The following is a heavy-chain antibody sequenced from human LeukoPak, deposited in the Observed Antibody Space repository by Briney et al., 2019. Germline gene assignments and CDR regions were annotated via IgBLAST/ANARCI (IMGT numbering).Heavy chain of an antibody. CDR2: IWYDGSNK. CDR1: GFTFSSYG. Sequence: PGRSLRLSCAASGFTFSSYGMHWVRQAPGKGLEWVAVIWYDGSNKYYADSVKGRFTISRDSSKNTTYLQMNSLRAEDTAVYYCARDALLRHCGGDCYPDYWGQGTLVTVSS. J-gene: IGHJ4*02. D-gene: IGHD2-21*02. V-gene: IGHV3-33*01. CDR3: ARDALLRHCGGDCYPDY.